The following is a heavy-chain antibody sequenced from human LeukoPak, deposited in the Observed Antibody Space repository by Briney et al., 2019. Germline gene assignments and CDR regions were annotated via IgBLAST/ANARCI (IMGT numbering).Heavy chain of an antibody. CDR3: ASMRGNLNYYYMDV. D-gene: IGHD4-23*01. J-gene: IGHJ6*03. V-gene: IGHV4-59*01. CDR1: GGCITRYY. Sequence: SETLSLTCTVSGGCITRYYWSWIRQPPGKGLEWTGEIYYIVSTIYNLSLKSRVTISVDTSKNQFSLKLTSVTAADTAVYYCASMRGNLNYYYMDVWGKGTTVTVSS. CDR2: IYYIVST.